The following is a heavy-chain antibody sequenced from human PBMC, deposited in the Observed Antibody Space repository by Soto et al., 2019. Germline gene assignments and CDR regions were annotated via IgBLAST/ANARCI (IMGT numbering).Heavy chain of an antibody. CDR1: GFLLSTYG. CDR2: ISHDGNAP. CDR3: ARDSCTSNWYKGFRP. D-gene: IGHD2-2*01. J-gene: IGHJ5*02. Sequence: GESLKISCAASGFLLSTYGMHWVRQAPGKGLEWVAMISHDGNAPYYVDSVKGRFSVSIDTSKNTLQLHMNSLRSEDTGLYYCARDSCTSNWYKGFRPWGQGTLVTVSS. V-gene: IGHV3-30*03.